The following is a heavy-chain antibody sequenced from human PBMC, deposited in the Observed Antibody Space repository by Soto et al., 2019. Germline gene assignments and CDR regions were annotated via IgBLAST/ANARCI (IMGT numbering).Heavy chain of an antibody. D-gene: IGHD5-18*01. Sequence: EVQLVESGGGLVQTGGSLRLSCAASGFTFSSYYMNWVRQFPGKGLEWVANIKQDGSEQYNVDSVKGRFTISRDNAENSLYLQMNSLRDEDTAVYYCERDGYSAGFDIWGQGTMVTVSS. CDR1: GFTFSSYY. CDR2: IKQDGSEQ. CDR3: ERDGYSAGFDI. V-gene: IGHV3-7*01. J-gene: IGHJ3*02.